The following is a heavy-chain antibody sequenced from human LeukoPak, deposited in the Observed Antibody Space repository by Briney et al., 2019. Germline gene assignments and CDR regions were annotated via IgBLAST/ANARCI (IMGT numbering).Heavy chain of an antibody. Sequence: GGSLRLSCAASGFTFDDYAMHWVRQAPGKGLEWVSGISWNSGSIGYADSVKGRFTISRDNSKNTLYLQMNSLRAEDTAVYYCAKVGYYDFWSGYSCFDYWGQGTLVTVSS. CDR2: ISWNSGSI. J-gene: IGHJ4*02. D-gene: IGHD3-3*01. CDR1: GFTFDDYA. CDR3: AKVGYYDFWSGYSCFDY. V-gene: IGHV3-9*01.